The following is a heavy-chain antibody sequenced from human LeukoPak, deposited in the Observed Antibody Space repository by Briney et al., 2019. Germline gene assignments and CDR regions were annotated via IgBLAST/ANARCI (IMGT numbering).Heavy chain of an antibody. Sequence: GGSLRLSCVASGFIFDDFAMHWVRQAPGKGLEWVSGISWNSGTIGYADSVKGRFTVSRDNAKNSLYLQMNSLRAEDTAVYYCGRDPNGDYIGAFDMWGQGTTVTVSS. CDR3: GRDPNGDYIGAFDM. D-gene: IGHD4-17*01. CDR1: GFIFDDFA. V-gene: IGHV3-9*01. J-gene: IGHJ3*02. CDR2: ISWNSGTI.